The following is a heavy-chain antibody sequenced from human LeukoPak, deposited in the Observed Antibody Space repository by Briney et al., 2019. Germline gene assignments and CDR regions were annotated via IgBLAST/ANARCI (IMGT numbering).Heavy chain of an antibody. V-gene: IGHV4-61*02. CDR3: AREANYDFWSGSTSHMDV. Sequence: SQTLSLTCTVSGGSISSGSYYWTWIRQPAGKGLEWIGRIDTSGSTNYNPSLKSRVTISVDTSKNQFSLKLSSVTAADTAVYYCAREANYDFWSGSTSHMDVWGKGTTVTVSS. J-gene: IGHJ6*03. D-gene: IGHD3-3*01. CDR1: GGSISSGSYY. CDR2: IDTSGST.